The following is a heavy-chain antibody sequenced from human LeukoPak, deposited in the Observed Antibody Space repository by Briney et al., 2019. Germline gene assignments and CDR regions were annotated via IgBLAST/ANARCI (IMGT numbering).Heavy chain of an antibody. CDR2: IRYDGSIK. CDR1: GFPFSSYG. V-gene: IGHV3-30*02. D-gene: IGHD3-10*01. J-gene: IGHJ6*02. Sequence: GGSLRLSCAASGFPFSSYGMHWVRQAPGKGLEWVAFIRYDGSIKYYADSVKGRFTISRENSKSTLYLQMNSLRAEDTAVYYCARGYYGSVTYYNAEKHGMDVWGQGTTVTVSS. CDR3: ARGYYGSVTYYNAEKHGMDV.